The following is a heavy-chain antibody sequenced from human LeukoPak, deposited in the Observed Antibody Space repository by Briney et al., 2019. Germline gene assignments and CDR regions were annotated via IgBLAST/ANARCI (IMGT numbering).Heavy chain of an antibody. CDR3: AKGGGGSCYTSNDY. CDR2: ISGSGGST. CDR1: GFTFSSYA. J-gene: IGHJ4*02. V-gene: IGHV3-23*01. D-gene: IGHD2-15*01. Sequence: GGSLRLSCAASGFTFSSYAMSWVRQAPGKGLEWVSVISGSGGSTYYADSVKGRFTISRDNSKNTLYLQMNSLGAEDTAVYYCAKGGGGSCYTSNDYWGQGTLVTVSS.